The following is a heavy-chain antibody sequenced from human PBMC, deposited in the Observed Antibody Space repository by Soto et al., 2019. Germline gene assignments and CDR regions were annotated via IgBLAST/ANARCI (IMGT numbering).Heavy chain of an antibody. V-gene: IGHV3-23*01. Sequence: GGSLRLSCAASGFTFSGYAMSWARQAPGKGLGWVSAISVSGGSTYYADSGKGRFTIPRENSKNTLYLQMNSLRAEDTAVYYCAKDPDVVVPAATENWFDPWGQGTLVTVSS. CDR1: GFTFSGYA. CDR2: ISVSGGST. CDR3: AKDPDVVVPAATENWFDP. J-gene: IGHJ5*02. D-gene: IGHD2-2*01.